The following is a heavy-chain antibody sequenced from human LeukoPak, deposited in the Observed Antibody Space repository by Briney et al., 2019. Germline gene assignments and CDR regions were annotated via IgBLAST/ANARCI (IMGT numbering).Heavy chain of an antibody. CDR1: GDSISGNHY. J-gene: IGHJ4*02. D-gene: IGHD3-10*01. CDR3: ARESATSGSTD. V-gene: IGHV4-61*02. CDR2: IFTSGNS. Sequence: SETLSLTCTVSGDSISGNHYWNWIRRPAGKGLEWIGRIFTSGNSNYNPSLTSRVTILLDTSKDQFSLRLSSVTAADTAFYYCARESATSGSTDWGQGTLVTVSS.